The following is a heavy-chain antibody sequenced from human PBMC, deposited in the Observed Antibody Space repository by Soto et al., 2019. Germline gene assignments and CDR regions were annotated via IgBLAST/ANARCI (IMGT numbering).Heavy chain of an antibody. V-gene: IGHV1-18*04. Sequence: QIHLVQSGAEVRKPGASVNVSCKTSGYIFTNYGVSWVRQAPGEGLEVVGWISGYNGYPKYGQRFQARVTLSTVTPTTTASMELRNLRSDDSAVYYCTRGSSVALYDYWGQGTLLTVSS. CDR3: TRGSSVALYDY. CDR2: ISGYNGYP. J-gene: IGHJ4*02. CDR1: GYIFTNYG.